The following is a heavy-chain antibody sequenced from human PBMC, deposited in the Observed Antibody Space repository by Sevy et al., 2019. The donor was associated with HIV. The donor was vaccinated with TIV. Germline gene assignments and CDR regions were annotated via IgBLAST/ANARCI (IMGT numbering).Heavy chain of an antibody. J-gene: IGHJ4*02. CDR3: RSLDLVVTGATCRCRNQKTMDV. CDR2: IKSKGDNYAK. D-gene: IGHD2-21*02. Sequence: GGSLRLSCEASGFSFRDSAVHWVRQPFGKGLEWVGRIKSKGDNYAKLYSSSVNGRFIISSDDSSNTAYLQMNSLQTEDTAIYDCRSLDLVVTGATCRCRNQKTMDVWGQGSLVTVSS. CDR1: GFSFRDSA. V-gene: IGHV3-73*01.